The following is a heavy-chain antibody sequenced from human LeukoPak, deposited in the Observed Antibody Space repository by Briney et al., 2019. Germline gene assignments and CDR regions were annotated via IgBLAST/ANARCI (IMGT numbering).Heavy chain of an antibody. V-gene: IGHV1-2*04. CDR1: GYTFTGYY. D-gene: IGHD3-3*01. CDR3: ARGGPTIFGVVTHPDY. J-gene: IGHJ4*02. CDR2: INPNSGGT. Sequence: GASVKVSCKASGYTFTGYYMRWVRQAPGQGLEWMGWINPNSGGTNYAQKFQGWVTMTRDTSISTAYVELSRLRSDDTAVYYCARGGPTIFGVVTHPDYWGQGTLVTVSS.